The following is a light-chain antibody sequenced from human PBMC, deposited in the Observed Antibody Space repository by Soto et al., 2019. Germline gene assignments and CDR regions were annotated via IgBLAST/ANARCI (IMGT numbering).Light chain of an antibody. V-gene: IGKV1-39*01. CDR1: QSIANY. CDR2: AAS. Sequence: DIQMTQSPSSLSASVGDRVTITCRASQSIANYLNWYQQKPGTAPKLLIFAASSLQSGVPSRLSGSGSGTDFTLTISSLQPEDFATYYCQQYNSYPLTFGGGTKVDIK. CDR3: QQYNSYPLT. J-gene: IGKJ4*01.